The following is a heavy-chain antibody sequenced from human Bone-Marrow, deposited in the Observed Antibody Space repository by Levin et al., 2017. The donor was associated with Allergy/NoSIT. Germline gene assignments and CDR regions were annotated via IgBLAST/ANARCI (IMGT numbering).Heavy chain of an antibody. CDR2: IYHSGST. J-gene: IGHJ6*02. CDR1: GGSISSSNW. D-gene: IGHD5-12*01. V-gene: IGHV4-4*02. Sequence: PSETLSLTCAVSGGSISSSNWWSWVRQPPGKGLEWIGEIYHSGSTNYNPSLKSRVTISVDKSKNQFSLKLSSVTAADTAVYYCASSGATIWYYDYGMDVWGQGTTVTVSS. CDR3: ASSGATIWYYDYGMDV.